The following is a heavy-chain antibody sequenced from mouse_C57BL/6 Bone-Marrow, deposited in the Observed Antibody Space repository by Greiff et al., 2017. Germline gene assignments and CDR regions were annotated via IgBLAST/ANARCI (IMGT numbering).Heavy chain of an antibody. D-gene: IGHD2-14*01. Sequence: QVQLQQPGAELVKPGASVKLSCKASGYTFTSYWMHWVKQRPGQGLEWIGMIHPNSGSTNYNEKFKSKATLTVDKSSSTAYMQLSSLTSEDSAVYCCARSKVRRWDYAMDYWGQGTSVTVSS. V-gene: IGHV1-64*01. J-gene: IGHJ4*01. CDR2: IHPNSGST. CDR3: ARSKVRRWDYAMDY. CDR1: GYTFTSYW.